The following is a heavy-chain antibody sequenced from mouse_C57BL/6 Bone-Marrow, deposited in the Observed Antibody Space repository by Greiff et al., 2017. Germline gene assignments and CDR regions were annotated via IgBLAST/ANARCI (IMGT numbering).Heavy chain of an antibody. Sequence: VHVMQSGAELVRPGTSVKLSCKASGYTFTSYWMHWVKQRPGQGLEWIGVIEPSGSCTNYTQKFKGNATLTVDTSSSTAYMQLSSLTSEDSAVYYCAVYSKEWGQGTLVTVSA. J-gene: IGHJ3*02. CDR3: AVYSKE. D-gene: IGHD2-5*01. CDR2: IEPSGSCT. CDR1: GYTFTSYW. V-gene: IGHV1-59*01.